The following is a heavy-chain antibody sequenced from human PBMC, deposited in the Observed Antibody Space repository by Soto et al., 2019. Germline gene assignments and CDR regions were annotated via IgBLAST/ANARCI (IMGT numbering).Heavy chain of an antibody. CDR1: GGSFSGYY. CDR3: ARVRYCTNGVCYTRDAYYFDY. D-gene: IGHD2-8*01. Sequence: SETLSLTCAVYGGSFSGYYWSWIRQPPGKGLEWIGEINHSGSTYYNPSLKSRVTISVDTSKNQFSLRLSSVTAADTAVYYCARVRYCTNGVCYTRDAYYFDYWGQGTLVTVSS. V-gene: IGHV4-34*01. CDR2: INHSGST. J-gene: IGHJ4*02.